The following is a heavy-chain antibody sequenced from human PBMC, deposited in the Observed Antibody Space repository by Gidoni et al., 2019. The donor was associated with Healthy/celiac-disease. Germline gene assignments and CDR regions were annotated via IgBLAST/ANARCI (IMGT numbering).Heavy chain of an antibody. CDR2: ISAYNGNT. CDR1: GYTFTSYG. J-gene: IGHJ5*02. D-gene: IGHD3-10*01. V-gene: IGHV1-18*01. Sequence: QVQLVQSGAEVKKPGASVKVSCKASGYTFTSYGISWVRQAPGQGLEWMGWISAYNGNTNYAQKLQGRVTMTTDTSTSTAYMELRSLRSDDTAVYYCARVAYYYGSGSYLNWFDPWGQGTLVTVSS. CDR3: ARVAYYYGSGSYLNWFDP.